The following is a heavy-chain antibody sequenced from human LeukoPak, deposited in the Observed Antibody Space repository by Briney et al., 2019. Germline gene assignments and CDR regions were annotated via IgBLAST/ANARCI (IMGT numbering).Heavy chain of an antibody. CDR2: INPSGSST. J-gene: IGHJ5*02. V-gene: IGHV1-46*01. CDR3: ARDNSVGETAWWFDP. Sequence: ASVTVSCKASGYSFTSYYMHWVRQAPGQGLEWMGLINPSGSSTTYAQKFQGRVTMTRDMFTSTDYMELTSLTSDDTAVYYCARDNSVGETAWWFDPWGQGTLVTVSS. D-gene: IGHD1-26*01. CDR1: GYSFTSYY.